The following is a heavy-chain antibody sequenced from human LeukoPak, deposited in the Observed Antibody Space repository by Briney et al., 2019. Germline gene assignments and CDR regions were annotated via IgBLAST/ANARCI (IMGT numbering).Heavy chain of an antibody. CDR1: GFTFNSYS. Sequence: GGSLRLSCAASGFTFNSYSMNWVRQAPGKGLEWVSGISPGGEIPYYADSVKGRFTISRDNSKDTVSLQMHSLRAEDTATYYCAKDDGWLYYNHWGQGTLVTVSS. J-gene: IGHJ4*02. D-gene: IGHD3-22*01. CDR2: ISPGGEIP. V-gene: IGHV3-23*01. CDR3: AKDDGWLYYNH.